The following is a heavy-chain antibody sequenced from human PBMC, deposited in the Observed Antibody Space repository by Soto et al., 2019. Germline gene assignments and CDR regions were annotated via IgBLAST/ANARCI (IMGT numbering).Heavy chain of an antibody. J-gene: IGHJ4*02. V-gene: IGHV3-30*09. CDR2: ISSDGNHK. Sequence: QVQLVESGGGVVQPGRSLRLSCAASGFSVSAYTVHWVRQAPGKGLEWVAVISSDGNHKYYTDSVKGRFAISRDTSTNTVFLQMNSLGPEDTAVYYCARWEQRLFEYWGQGTLVTVSS. D-gene: IGHD1-1*01. CDR1: GFSVSAYT. CDR3: ARWEQRLFEY.